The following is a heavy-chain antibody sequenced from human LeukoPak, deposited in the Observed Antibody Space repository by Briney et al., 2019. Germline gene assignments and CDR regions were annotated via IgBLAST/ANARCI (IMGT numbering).Heavy chain of an antibody. CDR2: ISGSGGST. V-gene: IGHV3-23*01. CDR3: VKDRPTWPIDY. D-gene: IGHD5-12*01. CDR1: GFTFTTNW. Sequence: GGSLRLSCAASGFTFTTNWMSWVRQAPGKGLEWVSAISGSGGSTYYADSVKGRFTISRDNSKNTLYLQMNSLRAEDTAVYYCVKDRPTWPIDYWGQGTLVTVSS. J-gene: IGHJ4*02.